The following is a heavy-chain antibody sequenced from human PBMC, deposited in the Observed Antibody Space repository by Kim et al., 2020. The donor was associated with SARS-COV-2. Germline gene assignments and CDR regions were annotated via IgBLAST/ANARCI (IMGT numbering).Heavy chain of an antibody. CDR3: ASLSRSPTEFDY. Sequence: NYAQKFQGRVTMTRDTSISTAYMELSRLRSDDTAVYYCASLSRSPTEFDYWGQGTLVTVSS. V-gene: IGHV1-2*02. J-gene: IGHJ4*02.